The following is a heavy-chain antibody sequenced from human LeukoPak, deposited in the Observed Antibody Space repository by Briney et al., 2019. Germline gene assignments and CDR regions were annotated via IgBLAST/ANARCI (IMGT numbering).Heavy chain of an antibody. Sequence: GGSLRLSCGASGFTFSSHAMTWVRQAPGKGLEWVSAISISGDTTYYADAVKGWFTISRDNSKNTVYLQMNSLRAEVTAVYYCANEIRPNDYWGQGTLVTVSS. CDR3: ANEIRPNDY. J-gene: IGHJ4*02. CDR2: ISISGDTT. D-gene: IGHD4-17*01. CDR1: GFTFSSHA. V-gene: IGHV3-23*01.